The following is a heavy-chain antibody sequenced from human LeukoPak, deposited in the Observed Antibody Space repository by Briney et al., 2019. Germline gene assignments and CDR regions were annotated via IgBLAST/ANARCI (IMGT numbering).Heavy chain of an antibody. CDR2: ISAYNGNT. J-gene: IGHJ4*02. D-gene: IGHD3-22*01. CDR1: GYTFTSYG. V-gene: IGHV1-18*01. CDR3: AGGRKVYDSSGYYLDY. Sequence: ASVKVSCKASGYTFTSYGISWVRQAPGQGLEWMGWISAYNGNTNYAQKLQGRVTMTTDTSTSTAYMELRSLRSDDTAVYYCAGGRKVYDSSGYYLDYWGQGTLVTVSS.